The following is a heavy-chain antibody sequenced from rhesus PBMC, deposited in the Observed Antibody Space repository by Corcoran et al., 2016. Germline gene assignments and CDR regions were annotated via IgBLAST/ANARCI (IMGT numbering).Heavy chain of an antibody. CDR3: ARDGYGSSYVPCDY. CDR2: IYGSGGGT. V-gene: IGHV4-106*01. J-gene: IGHJ4*01. CDR1: GGSISDDYY. D-gene: IGHD4-29*01. Sequence: QVQLQESGPGLVKPSETLSLTCAVSGGSISDDYYCSWIRQPPGKGLEWIGYIYGSGGGTNYNPSLKNRVTISIDTSKNQFSLKLSSVTAADTAVYYCARDGYGSSYVPCDYCGQGVLVTVSS.